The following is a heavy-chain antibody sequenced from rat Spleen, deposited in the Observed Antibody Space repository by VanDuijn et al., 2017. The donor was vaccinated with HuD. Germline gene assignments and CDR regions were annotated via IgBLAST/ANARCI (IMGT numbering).Heavy chain of an antibody. V-gene: IGHV3-1*01. J-gene: IGHJ2*01. CDR1: GYSITSHF. D-gene: IGHD1-12*03. CDR3: VRADYDGYDY. Sequence: EVQLQESGPGLVKPSQSLSLTCSVTGYSITSHFWGWIRRFPGNKMEWMGYINYSGGTSFNPSLKSRISITRDTSKNQFFLQLNSVTTADTATYYCVRADYDGYDYWGQGVMVTVSS. CDR2: INYSGGT.